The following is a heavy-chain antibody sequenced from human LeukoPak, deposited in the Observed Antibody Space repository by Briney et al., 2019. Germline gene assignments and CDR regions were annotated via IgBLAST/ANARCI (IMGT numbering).Heavy chain of an antibody. CDR2: IYSGGST. V-gene: IGHV3-69-1*01. CDR1: GFTFDDYA. J-gene: IGHJ5*02. D-gene: IGHD1-7*01. CDR3: ARSNWNYYWFDP. Sequence: GGSLRLSCAASGFTFDDYAMHWVRQAPGKGLEWVSVIYSGGSTYYADSVKGRFTIPRDNAKNSLYLQMNSLRAEDTAVYYCARSNWNYYWFDPWGQGTLVTVSS.